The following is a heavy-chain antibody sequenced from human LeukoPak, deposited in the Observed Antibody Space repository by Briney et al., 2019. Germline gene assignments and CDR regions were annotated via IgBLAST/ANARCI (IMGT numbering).Heavy chain of an antibody. CDR2: VYYSGNT. Sequence: SETLSLTCTVSGGSYYWSWIRLPPGKGLEWIGFVYYSGNTNYNPSLKSRVTISLDTSKNQFSLKLRSVTTADTAVYYCARKPSGYDYLFDYCGQGTLVTVSS. J-gene: IGHJ4*02. V-gene: IGHV4-59*01. CDR1: GGSYY. D-gene: IGHD5-12*01. CDR3: ARKPSGYDYLFDY.